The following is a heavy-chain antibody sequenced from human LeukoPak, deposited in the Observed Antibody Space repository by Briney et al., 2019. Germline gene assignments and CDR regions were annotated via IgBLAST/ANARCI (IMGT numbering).Heavy chain of an antibody. D-gene: IGHD3-10*01. V-gene: IGHV4-38-2*01. CDR2: IYHSGST. CDR3: ARQTSYYSGSGSYYPGYYFDY. CDR1: GYSINSGYY. Sequence: SETLSLTCAVSGYSINSGYYWGWIRPPPGKGLDWIWIIYHSGSTYYNPSLRSRVTISVDTSKNQFSLKLSSVTTADTAVYYCARQTSYYSGSGSYYPGYYFDYWGQGTLVTVSS. J-gene: IGHJ4*02.